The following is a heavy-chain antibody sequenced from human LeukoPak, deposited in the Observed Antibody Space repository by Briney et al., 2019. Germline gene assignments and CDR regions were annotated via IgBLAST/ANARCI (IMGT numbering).Heavy chain of an antibody. CDR3: ARGVIVVVPAANNWFDP. D-gene: IGHD2-2*01. V-gene: IGHV1-46*01. Sequence: ASVKVSCKASGYTFTSYYMHWVRQPPGQGLEWMGIINPSGGSTSYAQKFQGRVTMTRDTSTSTVYMELSSLRSEDTAVYYCARGVIVVVPAANNWFDPWGQGTLVTVSS. CDR1: GYTFTSYY. CDR2: INPSGGST. J-gene: IGHJ5*02.